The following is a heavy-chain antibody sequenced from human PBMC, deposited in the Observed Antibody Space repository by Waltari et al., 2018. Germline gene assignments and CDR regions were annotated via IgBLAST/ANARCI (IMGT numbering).Heavy chain of an antibody. V-gene: IGHV3-33*06. Sequence: QVQLVESGGGVVQPGRSLRIPCAASGLRFGPSGMRWVRQAPGKGLELVAHIWSDGNDKYYADSETGRFTISRDNSKNTLYLQMNSLRAEDTAVYYCAKDYDSSGYYPPQSGYFDYWGQGTLVIVSS. CDR2: IWSDGNDK. D-gene: IGHD3-22*01. J-gene: IGHJ4*02. CDR3: AKDYDSSGYYPPQSGYFDY. CDR1: GLRFGPSG.